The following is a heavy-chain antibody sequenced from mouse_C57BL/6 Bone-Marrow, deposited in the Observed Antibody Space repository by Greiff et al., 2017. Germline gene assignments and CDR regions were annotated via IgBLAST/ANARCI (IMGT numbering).Heavy chain of an antibody. CDR2: IDPENGDT. CDR1: GFNIKDDY. V-gene: IGHV14-4*01. J-gene: IGHJ4*01. Sequence: VQLQQSGAELVRPGASVKLSCTASGFNIKDDYMHWVKQRPEQGLEWIGWIDPENGDTEYASKFQGKATITADTSSNTAYLQLSRLTSEDTAVYYCASYITTVVAPYYAMDYWGQGTSVTVSS. D-gene: IGHD1-1*01. CDR3: ASYITTVVAPYYAMDY.